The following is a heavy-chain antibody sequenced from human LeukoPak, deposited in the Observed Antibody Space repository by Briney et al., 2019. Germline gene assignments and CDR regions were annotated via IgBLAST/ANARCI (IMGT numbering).Heavy chain of an antibody. Sequence: SETLSLTCTVSGVSISSYYWSWIRQPAGKGLEWIGHIYTSGSTNYNPSLKSRVTISVDTSKNQFSLKLSSVTAADTAVYYCASGYYYRGDYWGQGTLVTVSS. CDR1: GVSISSYY. D-gene: IGHD3-22*01. J-gene: IGHJ4*02. V-gene: IGHV4-4*07. CDR2: IYTSGST. CDR3: ASGYYYRGDY.